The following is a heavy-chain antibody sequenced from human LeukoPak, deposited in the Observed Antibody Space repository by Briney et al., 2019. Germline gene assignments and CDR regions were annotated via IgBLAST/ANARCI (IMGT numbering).Heavy chain of an antibody. V-gene: IGHV4-30-2*01. CDR2: IYHSGST. D-gene: IGHD7-27*01. CDR3: ARGTGDVRYFDY. Sequence: PSETLSLTCTVSGGSISSGGYYWSWIRQPPGKGLEWIGYIYHSGSTYYNPSLKSRVTISVDRSKNQFSLKLSSVTAADTAVYYCARGTGDVRYFDYWGQGTLVTVSS. CDR1: GGSISSGGYY. J-gene: IGHJ4*02.